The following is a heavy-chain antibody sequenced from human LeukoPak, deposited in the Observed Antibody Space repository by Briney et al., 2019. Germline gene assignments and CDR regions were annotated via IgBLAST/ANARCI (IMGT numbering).Heavy chain of an antibody. CDR3: ARDFGGHKVGSIAASGTTMGY. CDR1: GFTLIEYG. CDR2: MSGSSGGA. J-gene: IGHJ4*02. Sequence: GASVKVSCKSSGFTLIEYGVHWVRQAPGQGLEWMGWMSGSSGGAHFPQNVQGRVTMTTEPSTNTTFLDIKSLRSDDTAVYYCARDFGGHKVGSIAASGTTMGYWGQGTLITVSS. D-gene: IGHD6-13*01. V-gene: IGHV1-18*01.